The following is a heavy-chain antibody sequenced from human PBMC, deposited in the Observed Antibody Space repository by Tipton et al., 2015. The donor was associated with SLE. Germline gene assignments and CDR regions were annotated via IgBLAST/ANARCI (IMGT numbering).Heavy chain of an antibody. V-gene: IGHV4-4*07. CDR3: VVCSPSSCSYFDY. CDR2: IYTGGNT. CDR1: GGSISRYY. D-gene: IGHD2-2*01. Sequence: TLSLTCTVSGGSISRYYWGWIRQPAGKGLAWIGRIYTGGNTKYNPSLESRVTLSVDASKDQFSLRLTSVTAADTAEYYCVVCSPSSCSYFDYWGQGRLVTVSS. J-gene: IGHJ4*02.